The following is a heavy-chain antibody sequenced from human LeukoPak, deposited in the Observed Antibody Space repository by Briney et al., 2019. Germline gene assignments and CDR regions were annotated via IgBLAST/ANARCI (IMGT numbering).Heavy chain of an antibody. CDR1: GYTFTSYG. CDR3: ARATIQGALDYDCYGMEV. J-gene: IGHJ6*02. Sequence: ASVKVSCKASGYTFTSYGISWVRQAPGQGLEWMGWISAYNGNTNYAQKLQGRVTMTTDTSTSTAYMELRSLRSDDTAVYYCARATIQGALDYDCYGMEVWGQGTTVTVSS. CDR2: ISAYNGNT. V-gene: IGHV1-18*01. D-gene: IGHD1-26*01.